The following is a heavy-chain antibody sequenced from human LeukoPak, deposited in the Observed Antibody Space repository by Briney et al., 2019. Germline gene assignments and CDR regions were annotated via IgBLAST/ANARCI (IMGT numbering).Heavy chain of an antibody. J-gene: IGHJ6*02. CDR3: AKTISTRAYYYYYGMDV. CDR2: ISYDGSNK. Sequence: GRSLRLSCAASGFTFSSYGMHWVRQAPGKGLEWVAVISYDGSNKYYADFVKGRFTISRDNSKNTLYLQMNSLRAEDTAVYYCAKTISTRAYYYYYGMDVWGQGTTVTVSS. V-gene: IGHV3-30*18. CDR1: GFTFSSYG.